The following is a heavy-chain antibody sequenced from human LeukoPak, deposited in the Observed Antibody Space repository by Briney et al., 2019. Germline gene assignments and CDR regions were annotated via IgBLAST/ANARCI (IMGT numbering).Heavy chain of an antibody. CDR3: ARGNFPVDFDY. D-gene: IGHD4-11*01. CDR1: GFTFSSYD. CDR2: IGTAGDT. J-gene: IGHJ4*02. V-gene: IGHV3-13*01. Sequence: GGSLRLSCAASGFTFSSYDMHWVRQATGKGLEWVSAIGTAGDTYYPGSVKGRFTISRENAKNSLYLQMNSLRAGDTAVYYRARGNFPVDFDYWGQGTLVTVSS.